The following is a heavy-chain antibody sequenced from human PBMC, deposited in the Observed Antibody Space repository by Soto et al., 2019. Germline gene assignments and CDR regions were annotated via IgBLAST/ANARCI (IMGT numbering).Heavy chain of an antibody. V-gene: IGHV1-8*02. Sequence: ASVKVYCKASGYNFNTFDTYWVRQATGHGLEWMGWMNPNSGNTGYAQELRGRVTMTRNTSNTTAYMELTSLTSDDTGVYYCAGGNFRYWGQGTLVTVSS. J-gene: IGHJ4*02. CDR1: GYNFNTFD. CDR2: MNPNSGNT. CDR3: AGGNFRY.